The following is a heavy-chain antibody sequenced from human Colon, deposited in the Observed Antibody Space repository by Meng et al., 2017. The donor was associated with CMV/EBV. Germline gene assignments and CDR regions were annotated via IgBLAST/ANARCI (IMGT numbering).Heavy chain of an antibody. CDR2: TYYRSKWYN. D-gene: IGHD1-26*01. CDR1: GDSVSSNSAA. J-gene: IGHJ3*02. Sequence: SQTLSLTCAISGDSVSSNSAAWNWIRQSPSRGREWLGRTYYRSKWYNDYAVSVKSRITINPDTSKNQFSLQLNSVTPEDTAVYYCARDLPIVGAKAFDIWGQGTMVTVSS. CDR3: ARDLPIVGAKAFDI. V-gene: IGHV6-1*01.